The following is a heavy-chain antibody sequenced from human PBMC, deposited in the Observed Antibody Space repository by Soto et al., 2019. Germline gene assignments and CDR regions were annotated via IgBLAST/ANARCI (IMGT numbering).Heavy chain of an antibody. Sequence: QVQLVQSGAEVKKPGASVKVSCKASGYTFTNYYIHWVRQAPGQGLEWMGIIDPTSGSTNYAQKFQGRDTLTYDTSTTTVYMELSGLRSEDTAVVYCARDLAAGDLWGQGTMVTVSS. J-gene: IGHJ4*02. CDR1: GYTFTNYY. CDR3: ARDLAAGDL. CDR2: IDPTSGST. V-gene: IGHV1-46*01. D-gene: IGHD6-13*01.